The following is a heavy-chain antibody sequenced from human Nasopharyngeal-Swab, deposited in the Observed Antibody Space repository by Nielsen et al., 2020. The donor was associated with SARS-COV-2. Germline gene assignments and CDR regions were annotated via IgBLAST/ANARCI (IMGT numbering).Heavy chain of an antibody. J-gene: IGHJ6*02. V-gene: IGHV3-48*04. CDR2: ISSSSSTI. CDR1: GFTFSSYS. Sequence: GESLTISCAASGFTFSSYSMSWVRQAPGKGLEWVSYISSSSSTIYYADSVKGRFTISRDNAKNSLYLQMNSLRAEDTAVYYCARGMWFRELSTTFYYYGMDVWGQGTTVTVSS. D-gene: IGHD3-10*01. CDR3: ARGMWFRELSTTFYYYGMDV.